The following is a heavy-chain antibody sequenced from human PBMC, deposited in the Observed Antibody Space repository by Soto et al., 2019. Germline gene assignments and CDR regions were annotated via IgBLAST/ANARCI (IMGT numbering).Heavy chain of an antibody. CDR2: IYYSGST. CDR3: ARGYDILTGYSEYYYYGMDV. CDR1: GGSISSYY. Sequence: SETLSLTCTVSGGSISSYYWSWIRQPPGKGLEWIGYIYYSGSTNYNPSLKSRVTISVDTSKNQFSLKLSSVTAADTAVYYCARGYDILTGYSEYYYYGMDVWGQGTTVTVSS. J-gene: IGHJ6*02. D-gene: IGHD3-9*01. V-gene: IGHV4-59*01.